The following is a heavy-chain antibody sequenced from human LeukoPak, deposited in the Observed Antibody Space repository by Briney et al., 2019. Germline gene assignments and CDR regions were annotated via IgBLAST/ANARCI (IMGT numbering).Heavy chain of an antibody. Sequence: GGSLRLSCAASGFTFSSYGMHWVRQAPGKGLEWVAVIWYDGSKKYYADSVKGRFTISRDNPKNTLYLQMNSLRAEDTAVYYCARADCGGDCYVDYRGQGTLITVSS. CDR1: GFTFSSYG. J-gene: IGHJ4*02. V-gene: IGHV3-33*01. D-gene: IGHD2-21*02. CDR2: IWYDGSKK. CDR3: ARADCGGDCYVDY.